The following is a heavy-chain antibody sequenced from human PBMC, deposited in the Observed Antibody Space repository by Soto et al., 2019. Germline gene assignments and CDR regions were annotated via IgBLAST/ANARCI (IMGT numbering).Heavy chain of an antibody. Sequence: QVQLQESGPGLVKPSQTLSLTCTVSGGSISSGGYYWTWIRQHPEKGLEWIGYIYYSGSTYYNPSLKSRVTISVDTSKNQFSLKLNTVTAADTAVYYCARVNPQAQLYFDSWSQGTLVTVSS. CDR1: GGSISSGGYY. J-gene: IGHJ4*02. CDR2: IYYSGST. V-gene: IGHV4-31*03. CDR3: ARVNPQAQLYFDS. D-gene: IGHD1-1*01.